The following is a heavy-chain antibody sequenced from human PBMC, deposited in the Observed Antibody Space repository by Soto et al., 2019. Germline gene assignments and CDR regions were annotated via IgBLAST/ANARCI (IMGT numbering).Heavy chain of an antibody. D-gene: IGHD1-20*01. V-gene: IGHV4-59*01. CDR1: GGSISSYY. CDR3: ARVYVLNRYNWNAAHYYYMDV. Sequence: SETLSLTCTVSGGSISSYYWSWIRQPPGKGLEWIGYIYYSGSTNYNPSLKSRVTISVDTSKNQFSLKLSSVTAADTAVYYCARVYVLNRYNWNAAHYYYMDVWGKGTTVTVSS. CDR2: IYYSGST. J-gene: IGHJ6*03.